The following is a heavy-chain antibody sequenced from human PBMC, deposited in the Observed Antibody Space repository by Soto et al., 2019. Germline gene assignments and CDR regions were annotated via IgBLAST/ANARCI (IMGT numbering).Heavy chain of an antibody. J-gene: IGHJ5*02. D-gene: IGHD2-15*01. CDR3: AKDFVDTIHPTNTEYNWFDP. Sequence: GGSLRLSCAASGFTFSSYAMSWVRQAPGKGLEWVSATSGSGGSTYYADSVKGRFTISRDNSKNTLYLQMNSLRAEDTAVYYCAKDFVDTIHPTNTEYNWFDPWGQGTLVTVSS. CDR1: GFTFSSYA. CDR2: TSGSGGST. V-gene: IGHV3-23*01.